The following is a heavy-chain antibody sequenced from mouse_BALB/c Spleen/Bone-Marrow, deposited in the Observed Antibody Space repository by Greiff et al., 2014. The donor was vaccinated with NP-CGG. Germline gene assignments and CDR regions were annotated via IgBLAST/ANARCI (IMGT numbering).Heavy chain of an antibody. V-gene: IGHV14-4*02. CDR2: IDPENGET. CDR3: NARGDYDFDYFDY. J-gene: IGHJ2*01. Sequence: EVKLQESGAELVRSGASVKLSCTASGFNIKDYYMHWVKQRPEQGLEWIGWIDPENGETEYAPKFQGKATMTADTSSNTAYLQLSSLTSEDTAVYYCNARGDYDFDYFDYWGQGTTLTVSS. D-gene: IGHD2-4*01. CDR1: GFNIKDYY.